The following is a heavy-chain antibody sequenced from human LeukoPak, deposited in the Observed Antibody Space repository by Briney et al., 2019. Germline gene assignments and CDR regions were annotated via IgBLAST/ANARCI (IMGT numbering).Heavy chain of an antibody. CDR2: IKQDGSEK. CDR1: GFTFSSYW. V-gene: IGHV3-7*01. J-gene: IGHJ4*02. CDR3: ARDLYSGSYYDDY. D-gene: IGHD1-26*01. Sequence: PGGSLRLSCAASGFTFSSYWMSWVRQAPGKGREWVANIKQDGSEKNYVGSVKGRFTISRDNAKNSLYLQMDSLRAEDTAVYYCARDLYSGSYYDDYWGQGTLVTVSS.